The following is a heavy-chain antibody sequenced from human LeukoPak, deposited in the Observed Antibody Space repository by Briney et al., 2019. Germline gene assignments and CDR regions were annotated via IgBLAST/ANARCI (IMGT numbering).Heavy chain of an antibody. V-gene: IGHV1-46*01. Sequence: ASVKVSCKASGYTFTNYYIHWVRQAPGQGLEWMGIINPSGGSTSYAQKFQGRVAVTRDTSTSTVYMELSSLRSEDTAVYYCARRVPLYYGSGSYWFDPWGQGTLVTVSS. CDR2: INPSGGST. CDR3: ARRVPLYYGSGSYWFDP. D-gene: IGHD3-10*01. CDR1: GYTFTNYY. J-gene: IGHJ5*02.